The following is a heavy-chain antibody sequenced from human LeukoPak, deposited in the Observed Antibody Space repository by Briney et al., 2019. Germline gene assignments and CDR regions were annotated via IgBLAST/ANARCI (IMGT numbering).Heavy chain of an antibody. D-gene: IGHD3-10*01. Sequence: SSETLSLTCTVSGGSISSYYWSWIRQPAGRGLEWIGRIYTSGSTNYNPSLKSRVTMSVDTSKNQFSLKLSSVTAADTAVYYCARQARYGSGSYYKDWGQGTLVTVSS. V-gene: IGHV4-4*07. CDR2: IYTSGST. J-gene: IGHJ4*02. CDR3: ARQARYGSGSYYKD. CDR1: GGSISSYY.